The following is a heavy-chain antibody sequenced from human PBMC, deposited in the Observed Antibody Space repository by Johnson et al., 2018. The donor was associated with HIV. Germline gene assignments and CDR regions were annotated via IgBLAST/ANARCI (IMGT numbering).Heavy chain of an antibody. CDR1: GFTFRDYY. CDR2: ISSSGSTI. Sequence: QVQVVESGGGLVKPGGSLRLSCAASGFTFRDYYMNWMRQAPGKGLAWVSHISSSGSTIYYADSVTGRFTISRETAKNSLYLQMHRRSAGDTAVYYCAREELGTPPAGGRNAFDIWGQGTMVTVSS. J-gene: IGHJ3*02. V-gene: IGHV3-11*01. CDR3: AREELGTPPAGGRNAFDI. D-gene: IGHD7-27*01.